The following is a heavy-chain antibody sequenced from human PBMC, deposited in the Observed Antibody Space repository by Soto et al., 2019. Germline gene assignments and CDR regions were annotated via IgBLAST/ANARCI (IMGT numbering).Heavy chain of an antibody. V-gene: IGHV3-15*01. CDR3: TAIPDDDIDY. J-gene: IGHJ4*02. Sequence: GGSLRLSCAASGFTFSNAWMSWVRQAPGKGLEWGGRIKSKTDGGITDYAAPVKGGFTIPREDSKNMLYLQMNSLKTEDTAVYYCTAIPDDDIDYWGQGTLVTVSS. CDR1: GFTFSNAW. CDR2: IKSKTDGGIT. D-gene: IGHD2-2*01.